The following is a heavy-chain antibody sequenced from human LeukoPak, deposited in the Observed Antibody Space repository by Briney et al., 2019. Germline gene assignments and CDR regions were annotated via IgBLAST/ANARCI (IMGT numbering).Heavy chain of an antibody. CDR3: ARGTQPEYYDFWSGYSEVGGMYV. V-gene: IGHV3-21*01. J-gene: IGHJ6*02. D-gene: IGHD3-3*01. CDR2: ISSSSSYI. Sequence: GGSLRLSCAASGFTFSSYSMNWVRQAPGKGLEWVSSISSSSSYIYYADSVKGRFTISRDNAKNSLYLQMNSLRAEDTAVYYCARGTQPEYYDFWSGYSEVGGMYVWGQGTTVTVSS. CDR1: GFTFSSYS.